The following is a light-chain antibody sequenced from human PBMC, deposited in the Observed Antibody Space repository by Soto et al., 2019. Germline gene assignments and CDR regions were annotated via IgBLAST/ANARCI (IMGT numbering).Light chain of an antibody. CDR3: QQYNDWPIT. CDR2: SAS. J-gene: IGKJ5*01. Sequence: EIIIRQSPASLSVSPRERLTLACRASQSVSDNVAWYQQRPGQSPRLLMHSASARAAGLPARFSGSGSGTEFSLSIHSLQSEDFAVYFCQQYNDWPITFGQGTRLEIK. V-gene: IGKV3-15*01. CDR1: QSVSDN.